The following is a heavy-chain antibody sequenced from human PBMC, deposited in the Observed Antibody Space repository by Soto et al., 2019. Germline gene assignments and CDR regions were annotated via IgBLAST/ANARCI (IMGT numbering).Heavy chain of an antibody. CDR1: GGSIKTDY. CDR2: INYDGDT. V-gene: IGHV4-59*08. D-gene: IGHD2-21*01. Sequence: QVQLQESGPGLVNPSETLSLTCGVSGGSIKTDYWSWIRQPPGQGQEWIGFINYDGDTNYNPSLRDRVTMSVDTSKNQFSLKVTSVTAADTALYYCARHLWGGGTCYYFDSWGQGTLVTVSS. CDR3: ARHLWGGGTCYYFDS. J-gene: IGHJ4*02.